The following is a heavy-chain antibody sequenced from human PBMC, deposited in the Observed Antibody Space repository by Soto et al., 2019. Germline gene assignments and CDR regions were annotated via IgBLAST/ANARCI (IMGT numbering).Heavy chain of an antibody. V-gene: IGHV4-30-4*08. Sequence: SETMSLTCTVSGGSISSGVYYWSWIRQHPGKGLEWIGYIYHGGTTYNNPSLTSRVTISVDTSNNQFSLKLSSVSAADTAVYYCARGPSGDKVDYWGQGTLVTVSS. CDR1: GGSISSGVYY. CDR3: ARGPSGDKVDY. D-gene: IGHD7-27*01. CDR2: IYHGGTT. J-gene: IGHJ4*02.